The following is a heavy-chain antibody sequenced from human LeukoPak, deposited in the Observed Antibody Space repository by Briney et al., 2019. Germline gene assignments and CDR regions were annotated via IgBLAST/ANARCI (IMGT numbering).Heavy chain of an antibody. CDR3: ARVDYDILTYYYYYYMDV. V-gene: IGHV3-21*05. Sequence: PGGSLRLSCAASGFTFSNYSMNWVRQAPGKGLEWVSYISSSSSYIYYADSVKGRFTISRDNAKNSLYLQMNSLRAEDTAVYYCARVDYDILTYYYYYYMDVWGKGTTVTVSS. CDR1: GFTFSNYS. J-gene: IGHJ6*03. CDR2: ISSSSSYI. D-gene: IGHD3-9*01.